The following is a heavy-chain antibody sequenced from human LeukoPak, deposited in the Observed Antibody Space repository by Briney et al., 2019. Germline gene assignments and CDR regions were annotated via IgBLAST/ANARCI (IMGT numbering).Heavy chain of an antibody. CDR3: ARGSENYYGSGRGFDY. D-gene: IGHD3-10*01. CDR1: GFTFSSHE. V-gene: IGHV3-48*03. CDR2: ISSSGSTI. Sequence: GGSLRLSCAASGFTFSSHEMNWVRQAPGKGLEWVSYISSSGSTIYYADSVKGRFTISRDNAKNSLYLQMNSLRAEDTAVYYCARGSENYYGSGRGFDYWGQGTLVTVSS. J-gene: IGHJ4*02.